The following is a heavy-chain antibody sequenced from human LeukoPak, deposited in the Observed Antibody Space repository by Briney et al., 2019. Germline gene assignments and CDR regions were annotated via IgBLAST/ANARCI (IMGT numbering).Heavy chain of an antibody. Sequence: SETLSLTCTVSGASIRSGDYYWSWIRQPPGKGLEWIGYIYDSGSTYYNPSLKSRITISVDTSENRFSLKLSSVTATDTAVYYCARDCSGGSCYGAFDIWGQGTIVTVSS. CDR3: ARDCSGGSCYGAFDI. D-gene: IGHD2-15*01. CDR1: GASIRSGDYY. J-gene: IGHJ3*02. CDR2: IYDSGST. V-gene: IGHV4-30-4*01.